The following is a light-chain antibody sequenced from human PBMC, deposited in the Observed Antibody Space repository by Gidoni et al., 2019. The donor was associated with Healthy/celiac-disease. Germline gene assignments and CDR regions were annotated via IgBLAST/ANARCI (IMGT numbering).Light chain of an antibody. V-gene: IGKV1-33*01. Sequence: DIQMTQSPSSLSASVGDRVTITCQASQDISNYLNWYQQKPGKAPKLLIYDASNLETGVPSRFSGRGSGTDFTFTIRSLQPEDIATYYCQQYDNRPVTFGPGTKVDIK. CDR3: QQYDNRPVT. CDR1: QDISNY. CDR2: DAS. J-gene: IGKJ3*01.